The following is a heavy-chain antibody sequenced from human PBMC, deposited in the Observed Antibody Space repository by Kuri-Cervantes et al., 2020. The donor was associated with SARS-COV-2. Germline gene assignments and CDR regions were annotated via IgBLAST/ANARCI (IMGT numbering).Heavy chain of an antibody. J-gene: IGHJ4*02. CDR3: ARDTPYCSSNTCSDF. D-gene: IGHD2-2*01. Sequence: GESLTLSCAASHFTFSSYAFHWVRQAPGKGLEWAALIWYNGSKKYYADSVKGRFTISRDNAKNLLYLQMNSLGADDTAVYFCARDTPYCSSNTCSDFWGQGTLVTVSS. CDR1: HFTFSSYA. CDR2: IWYNGSKK. V-gene: IGHV3-33*08.